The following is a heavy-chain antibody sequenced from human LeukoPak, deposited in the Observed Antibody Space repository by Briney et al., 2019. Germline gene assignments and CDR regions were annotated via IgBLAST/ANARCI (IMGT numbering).Heavy chain of an antibody. J-gene: IGHJ4*02. CDR3: ARNPTTVVTTPYYFDD. V-gene: IGHV4-34*01. CDR1: GGSFIGYH. Sequence: PSETLSLTCAVSGGSFIGYHWNWIRQPPGKGLEWIGEINHRGNPNYNLSLMSRVTISIDTSKNQFSLKLRSLTAADTAVYYCARNPTTVVTTPYYFDDWGQGTLVTVSS. CDR2: INHRGNP. D-gene: IGHD4-23*01.